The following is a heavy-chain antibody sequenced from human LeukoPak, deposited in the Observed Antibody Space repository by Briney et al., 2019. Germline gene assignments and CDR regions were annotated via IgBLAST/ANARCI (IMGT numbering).Heavy chain of an antibody. CDR2: IYHSGST. V-gene: IGHV4-39*07. D-gene: IGHD3-10*01. CDR3: ASGYYGSGSYPG. J-gene: IGHJ4*02. CDR1: GGSINTPNYY. Sequence: SETLSLTCTVSGGSINTPNYYWGWIRQTPGKGLEWIGEIYHSGSTNYNPSLKSRVTISVDKSKNQFSLKLSSVTAADTAVYYCASGYYGSGSYPGWGQGTLVTVSS.